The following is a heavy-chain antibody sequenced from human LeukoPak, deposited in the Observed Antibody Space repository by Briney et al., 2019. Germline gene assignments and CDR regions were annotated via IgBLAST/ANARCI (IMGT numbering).Heavy chain of an antibody. J-gene: IGHJ4*02. Sequence: SETLSLTCTVSGGSISSYYWSWIRQPPGKGLEWIGYIYYSGSTNYNPSLKSRVTISVDTSKNQFSLKLSSVTAADTAVYYCARASGSSAVPFDYWGQGTLVTVSS. CDR3: ARASGSSAVPFDY. V-gene: IGHV4-59*08. CDR1: GGSISSYY. CDR2: IYYSGST. D-gene: IGHD3-10*01.